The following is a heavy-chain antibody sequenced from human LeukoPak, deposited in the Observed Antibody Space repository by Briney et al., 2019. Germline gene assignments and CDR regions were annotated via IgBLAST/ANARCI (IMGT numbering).Heavy chain of an antibody. V-gene: IGHV3-30*18. J-gene: IGHJ4*02. CDR3: AKSRVRGVYYFDY. CDR1: GFTFSSYG. CDR2: ISYDGSNE. D-gene: IGHD3-10*02. Sequence: GGSLRLSCAASGFTFSSYGMNWVRQAPGKGLEWVAIISYDGSNEDYADSVKGRFTISRDNSKNTLYLQMNSLRAEDSAVYYCAKSRVRGVYYFDYWGQGTLVTVSS.